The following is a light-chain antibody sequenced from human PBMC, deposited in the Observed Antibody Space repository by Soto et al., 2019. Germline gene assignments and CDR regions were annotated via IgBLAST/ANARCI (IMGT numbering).Light chain of an antibody. CDR2: AAS. V-gene: IGKV1-9*01. CDR3: QHLNSYPLT. CDR1: QGISTF. J-gene: IGKJ4*01. Sequence: IQLTQSPSFLSASVGHRVTITCRASQGISTFLAWYQQKAGKAPKLLISAASTLQSGVPSRFSGSGSGTEFTLTINSLQPEDFATYYCQHLNSYPLTFGGGTKVEIK.